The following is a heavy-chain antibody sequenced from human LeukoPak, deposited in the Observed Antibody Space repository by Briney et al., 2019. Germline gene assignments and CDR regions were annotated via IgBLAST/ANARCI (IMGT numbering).Heavy chain of an antibody. CDR3: ARGRPDFWSDYYTYYFDY. J-gene: IGHJ4*02. CDR1: GGSISSYY. V-gene: IGHV4-59*01. D-gene: IGHD3-3*01. CDR2: IYYSGST. Sequence: SETLSLTCTVSGGSISSYYWSWIRQPPGKGLEWIGYIYYSGSTNYNPSLKSRVTISVDTSKNQFSLKLSSVTAADTAVYYCARGRPDFWSDYYTYYFDYWGQGTLVTVSS.